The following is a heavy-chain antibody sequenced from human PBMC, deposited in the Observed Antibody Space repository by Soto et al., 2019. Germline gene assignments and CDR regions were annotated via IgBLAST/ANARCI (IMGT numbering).Heavy chain of an antibody. CDR2: IFQSGST. V-gene: IGHV4-4*02. J-gene: IGHJ5*02. CDR1: GGSIRSNNW. D-gene: IGHD1-26*01. Sequence: SETLSLTCAVSGGSIRSNNWWSLVRQPPGKGLEWIGEIFQSGSTNYNPSLKTRVTISVDKSKNQFSLKLSSVTAADTAVYYCSRVYSGSYPDSSGQGTLVTGSS. CDR3: SRVYSGSYPDS.